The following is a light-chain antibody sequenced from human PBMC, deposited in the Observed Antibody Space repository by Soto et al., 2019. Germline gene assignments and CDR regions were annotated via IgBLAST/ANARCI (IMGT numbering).Light chain of an antibody. V-gene: IGLV2-8*01. J-gene: IGLJ2*01. Sequence: QSALTQPPSASGSRGQSVTISCTGTSSDVGGYNYVSWYQQHPGKAPKLMIYEVSKRPSGVPDRFSGSKSGNTASLTVSGLQAEDEADYYCSSYAGSNSVVFGGGTKRTVL. CDR1: SSDVGGYNY. CDR2: EVS. CDR3: SSYAGSNSVV.